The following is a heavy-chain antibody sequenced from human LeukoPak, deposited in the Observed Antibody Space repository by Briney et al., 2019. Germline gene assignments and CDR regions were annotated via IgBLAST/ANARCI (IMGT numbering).Heavy chain of an antibody. CDR2: ISSNNNI. V-gene: IGHV3-69-1*01. D-gene: IGHD2-2*01. CDR3: GREDCNNVRCYGASDA. J-gene: IGHJ5*02. CDR1: GFTFSSYA. Sequence: PGGSLRLSCVGSGFTFSSYAMNWVRQAPGKGLEWVSSISSNNNIYYADSVKGRFTISRDNAKNSLSLQMNSLRGEDTAVYYCGREDCNNVRCYGASDAWGQGTLATVPS.